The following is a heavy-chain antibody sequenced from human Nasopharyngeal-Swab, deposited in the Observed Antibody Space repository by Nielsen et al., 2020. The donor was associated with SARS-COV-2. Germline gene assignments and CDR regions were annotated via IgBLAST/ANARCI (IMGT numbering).Heavy chain of an antibody. D-gene: IGHD2-2*01. CDR1: GFTFSSYG. Sequence: GESLKISCAASGFTFSSYGMSWVRQAPGKGLEWVADIKQDGSEKYYVDSVKGRFTISRDNAKNSLYLQMNSLRAEDTAVYYCARDYCSSTSCYVKNYMDVWGKGTTVTVSS. CDR3: ARDYCSSTSCYVKNYMDV. J-gene: IGHJ6*03. CDR2: IKQDGSEK. V-gene: IGHV3-7*01.